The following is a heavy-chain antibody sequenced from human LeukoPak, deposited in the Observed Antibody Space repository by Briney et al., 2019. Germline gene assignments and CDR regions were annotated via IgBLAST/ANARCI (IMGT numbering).Heavy chain of an antibody. Sequence: PSETLSLTCTISGGSISSSSYYWGWIRQPPGKGLEWIGSIYYSGSTYYNPSLKSRVTISVDTSKNQFSLKLSSVTAADTAVYYCARHVVGATKSPFFDYWGQGTLVTVSS. CDR2: IYYSGST. CDR1: GGSISSSSYY. D-gene: IGHD1-26*01. V-gene: IGHV4-39*01. CDR3: ARHVVGATKSPFFDY. J-gene: IGHJ4*02.